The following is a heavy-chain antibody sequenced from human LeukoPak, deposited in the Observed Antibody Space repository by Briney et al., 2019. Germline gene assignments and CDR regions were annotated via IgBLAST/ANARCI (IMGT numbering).Heavy chain of an antibody. CDR1: GYTFTSYG. V-gene: IGHV1-18*01. Sequence: ASVTVSCKASGYTFTSYGISWVRQAPGQGLEWMGWISAYNGNTNHAQKLQGRVTMTTDTSTSTAYMELRSLRSDDTAVYYCARDTGAMIVVVLDYWGQGTLVTVSS. CDR2: ISAYNGNT. CDR3: ARDTGAMIVVVLDY. J-gene: IGHJ4*02. D-gene: IGHD3-22*01.